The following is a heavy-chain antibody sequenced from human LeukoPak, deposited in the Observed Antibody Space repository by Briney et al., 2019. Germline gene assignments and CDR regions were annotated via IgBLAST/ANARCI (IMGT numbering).Heavy chain of an antibody. CDR2: IYDSRST. V-gene: IGHV4-39*07. CDR1: GGSISSSRYS. CDR3: ARAPCCGCRRYPPEL. J-gene: IGHJ1*01. D-gene: IGHD2-15*01. Sequence: SETLSLTCTVSGGSISSSRYSWVRLRQAPGLELEWIGTIYDSRSTYYNPALKSRITIAADTYKNQLSLKLSSVTDAAAAVYYCARAPCCGCRRYPPELWGQGPVDSVFS.